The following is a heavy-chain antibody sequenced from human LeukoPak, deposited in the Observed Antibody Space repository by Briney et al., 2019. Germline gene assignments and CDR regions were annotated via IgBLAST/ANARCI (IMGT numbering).Heavy chain of an antibody. J-gene: IGHJ3*02. CDR3: ARGNYCSSTSCYFLGVPNDAFDI. Sequence: ASVKVSCKVSGYTLTELSMHWVRQAPGKGLEWMGGFDPEDGETIYAQKFQGRVTMTEDTSTDTAYMELSSLRSEDTAVYYCARGNYCSSTSCYFLGVPNDAFDIWGQGTMVTVSS. V-gene: IGHV1-24*01. CDR2: FDPEDGET. D-gene: IGHD2-2*01. CDR1: GYTLTELS.